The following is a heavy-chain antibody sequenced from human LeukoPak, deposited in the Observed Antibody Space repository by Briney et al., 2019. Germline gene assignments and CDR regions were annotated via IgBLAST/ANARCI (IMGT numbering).Heavy chain of an antibody. CDR1: GYTFTGYY. CDR2: INPNTGDT. V-gene: IGHV1-2*02. J-gene: IGHJ4*02. Sequence: ASVKVSCRASGYTFTGYYLFWVRQAPGQGLEWMGWINPNTGDTRYGQKFQGRVTLTRDTSIRTTYMELSSLRSDDTAVYYCARDERFCNGDNHYPDLGYWGQGTLVTVSS. CDR3: ARDERFCNGDNHYPDLGY. D-gene: IGHD2-15*01.